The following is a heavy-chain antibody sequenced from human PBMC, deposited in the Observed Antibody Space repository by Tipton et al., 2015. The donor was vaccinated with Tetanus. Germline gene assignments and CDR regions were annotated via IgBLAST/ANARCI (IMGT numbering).Heavy chain of an antibody. D-gene: IGHD6-13*01. CDR1: GFTFSSYA. CDR2: ISGSGGST. J-gene: IGHJ4*02. CDR3: AKDEIAAAGSHSFDY. V-gene: IGHV3-23*01. Sequence: SLRLSCAASGFTFSSYAMSWVRQAPGKGLEWVSAISGSGGSTYYADSVKGRFTISRDNSKSTLYLQMNSLRAEDTAVYYCAKDEIAAAGSHSFDYWGQGTLVTVSS.